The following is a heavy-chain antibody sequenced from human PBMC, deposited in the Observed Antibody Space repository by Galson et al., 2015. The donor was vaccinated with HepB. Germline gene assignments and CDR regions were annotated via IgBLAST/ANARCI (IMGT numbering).Heavy chain of an antibody. D-gene: IGHD1-26*01. CDR1: GFTVSSSY. V-gene: IGHV3-53*01. CDR2: IHSGGDT. Sequence: SLRLSCAASGFTVSSSYMNWVRQAPGKGLEWVSVIHSGGDTYYADSVKGRFTITRDNSKNTAYLQMTGLRVEDTAVYYRTRGWVGATRFAYWGQGTLVSVSS. CDR3: TRGWVGATRFAY. J-gene: IGHJ4*02.